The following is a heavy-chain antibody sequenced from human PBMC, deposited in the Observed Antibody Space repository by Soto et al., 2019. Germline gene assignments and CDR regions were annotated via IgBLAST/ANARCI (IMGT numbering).Heavy chain of an antibody. CDR1: GFTFSSYA. D-gene: IGHD5-18*01. Sequence: GGSLRLSCAASGFTFSSYAMSWVRQAPGKGLEWVSAISGSGGSTYYADSVKGRFTISRDNSKNTLYLQMNSLRAEDTAVYYCAKDTTVAMVRAHYYYYGMDVWGQGTTVTVSS. CDR2: ISGSGGST. J-gene: IGHJ6*02. V-gene: IGHV3-23*01. CDR3: AKDTTVAMVRAHYYYYGMDV.